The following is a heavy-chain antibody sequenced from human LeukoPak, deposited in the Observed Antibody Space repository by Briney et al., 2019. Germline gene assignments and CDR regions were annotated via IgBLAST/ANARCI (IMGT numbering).Heavy chain of an antibody. Sequence: GGSLRLSCAASGFTFSSYSMNWVRQAPGKGLEWVSSISSSSSYIYYADSVKGRFTISRDNAKNSLYLQMNSLRAEDTAVYYCARTTYYYDSSGYYPDYWGQGTLVTVSS. CDR1: GFTFSSYS. V-gene: IGHV3-21*01. CDR2: ISSSSSYI. J-gene: IGHJ4*02. CDR3: ARTTYYYDSSGYYPDY. D-gene: IGHD3-22*01.